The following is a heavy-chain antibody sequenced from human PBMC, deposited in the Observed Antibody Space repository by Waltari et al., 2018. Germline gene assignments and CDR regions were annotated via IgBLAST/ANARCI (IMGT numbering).Heavy chain of an antibody. CDR2: INHSGST. CDR3: ARVRIAATPYYFDY. J-gene: IGHJ4*02. CDR1: GGSFSGYY. V-gene: IGHV4-34*01. D-gene: IGHD2-15*01. Sequence: QVQLQQWGAGLLKPSETLSLTCAVYGGSFSGYYWSWIRQPPGKGLEWIGEINHSGSTNYTPSLNSRVTISVDTSKNQFSLKLSSVTAADTAVYYCARVRIAATPYYFDYWGQGTLVTVSS.